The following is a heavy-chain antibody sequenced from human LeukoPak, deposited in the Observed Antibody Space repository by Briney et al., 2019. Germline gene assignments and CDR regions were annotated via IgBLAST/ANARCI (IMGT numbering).Heavy chain of an antibody. CDR3: AREAENSSLFDY. J-gene: IGHJ4*02. CDR2: IYYSGST. D-gene: IGHD6-13*01. Sequence: TSETLSLTCTVSGGSISSYYWSWIRQPQGKGLEWIGYIYYSGSTNYNPSLKSRVTISVDTSKNQFSLKLSSVTAADTAVYYCAREAENSSLFDYWGQGTLVTVSS. CDR1: GGSISSYY. V-gene: IGHV4-59*01.